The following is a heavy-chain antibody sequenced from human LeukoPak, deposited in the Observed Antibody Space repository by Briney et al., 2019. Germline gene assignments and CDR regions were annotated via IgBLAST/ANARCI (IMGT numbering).Heavy chain of an antibody. Sequence: PGRSLRLSCAASGFTFSSYGMHWVRQAPGKGLEWVAVIWYDGSNKYYADSVKGRFTISRDNSKNTLYLQMNSLRAEDTAVYYCARDSPDVWSGYADYWGQGTLVTVSS. CDR1: GFTFSSYG. J-gene: IGHJ4*02. V-gene: IGHV3-33*01. CDR2: IWYDGSNK. D-gene: IGHD3-3*01. CDR3: ARDSPDVWSGYADY.